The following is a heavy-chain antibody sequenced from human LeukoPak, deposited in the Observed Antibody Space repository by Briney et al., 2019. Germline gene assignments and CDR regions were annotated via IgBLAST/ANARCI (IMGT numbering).Heavy chain of an antibody. Sequence: GSLRVSCAASGFTFNIYSMSWVRQAPGKGLEWVSSITSSGDATFYADSVKDRFTISRDNSKNMLYLQMSRLRAEDTAVYYCAKDRPNYHESNGHYYRPNGDYWGQGTLVTVSS. D-gene: IGHD3-22*01. V-gene: IGHV3-23*01. CDR2: ITSSGDAT. J-gene: IGHJ4*02. CDR1: GFTFNIYS. CDR3: AKDRPNYHESNGHYYRPNGDY.